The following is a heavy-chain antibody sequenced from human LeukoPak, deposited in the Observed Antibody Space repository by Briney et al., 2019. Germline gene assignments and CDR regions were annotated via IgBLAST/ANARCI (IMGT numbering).Heavy chain of an antibody. J-gene: IGHJ3*02. CDR2: INPNSGGT. Sequence: ASVKVSCKASGYTFTGYYMHWVRQAPGQGLEWMGWINPNSGGTNYAQKFQGRVTMTRDTSISTAYMELSRLRSDDTAVYYCARGSGSGSPGAFDIWGQGTMVTVSS. CDR1: GYTFTGYY. CDR3: ARGSGSGSPGAFDI. V-gene: IGHV1-2*02. D-gene: IGHD3-10*01.